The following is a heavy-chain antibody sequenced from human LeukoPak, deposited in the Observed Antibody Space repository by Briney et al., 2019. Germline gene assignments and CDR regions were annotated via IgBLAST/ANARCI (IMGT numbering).Heavy chain of an antibody. Sequence: GGSLRLSCAAPGFIFRNAWMSWVRQAPGKGLEWVGRLKSKIDGGTIDYAAPVKGRFTISRDDSKNTLYLQINSLETEDTGVYYCTTGGWYGGDFWGRGTLVTVSS. D-gene: IGHD6-19*01. J-gene: IGHJ4*02. CDR1: GFIFRNAW. V-gene: IGHV3-15*01. CDR2: LKSKIDGGTI. CDR3: TTGGWYGGDF.